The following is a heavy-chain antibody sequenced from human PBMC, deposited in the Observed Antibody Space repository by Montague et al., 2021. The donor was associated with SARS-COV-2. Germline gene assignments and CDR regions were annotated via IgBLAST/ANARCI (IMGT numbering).Heavy chain of an antibody. J-gene: IGHJ4*02. V-gene: IGHV6-1*01. D-gene: IGHD4-17*01. CDR1: GDSVWSNTAA. CDR2: TNYRSKWTS. CDR3: VRDTGSAQAGFDA. Sequence: CAISGDSVWSNTAAWNRDRQSPSGGLEWLGRTNYRSKWTSDYATSVEGRISIDPDTSKNQFFLHLRSVTPEDTGVYYCVRDTGSAQAGFDAWGQGTLVTVSS.